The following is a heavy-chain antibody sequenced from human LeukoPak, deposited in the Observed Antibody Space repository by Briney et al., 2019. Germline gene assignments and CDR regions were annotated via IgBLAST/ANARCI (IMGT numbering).Heavy chain of an antibody. J-gene: IGHJ4*02. CDR3: ARASGSDY. CDR2: INTNTGNP. Sequence: ASVKVSCKASGYTFTSYAMNWARQAPGQGLEWTGWINTNTGNPTYAQGFTGRFVFSLDTSVSTAYLQISSLKAEDTAVYYCARASGSDYWGQGTLVTVSS. V-gene: IGHV7-4-1*02. D-gene: IGHD3-3*01. CDR1: GYTFTSYA.